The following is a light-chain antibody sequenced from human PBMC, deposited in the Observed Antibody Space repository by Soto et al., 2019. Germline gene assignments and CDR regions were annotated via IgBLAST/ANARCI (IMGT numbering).Light chain of an antibody. CDR1: QGIGST. CDR3: QQYNKWPWT. Sequence: LGMTQPPATLSVSPGERATLSCRASQGIGSTLAWYRQKPGQTPRLLIYGASPRATGIPGRFSGSGSGTVFTLTISSLQSEEFGVYYCQQYNKWPWTFGRGTKVDIK. J-gene: IGKJ1*01. V-gene: IGKV3-15*01. CDR2: GAS.